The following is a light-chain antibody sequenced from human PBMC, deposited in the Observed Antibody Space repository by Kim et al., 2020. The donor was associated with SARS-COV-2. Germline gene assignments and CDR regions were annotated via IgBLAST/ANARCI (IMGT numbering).Light chain of an antibody. CDR2: SNN. J-gene: IGLJ1*01. CDR1: SSNIGSNT. CDR3: AAWDDSLNGYV. V-gene: IGLV1-44*01. Sequence: ELTQPPSASGTPGQRVIISCSGSSSNIGSNTVNLYQQLPGTAPKLLIYSNNQRPSGVPDRFSGSKSGTSASLAISGLQSEDEADYYCAAWDDSLNGYVFGTGTKVTVL.